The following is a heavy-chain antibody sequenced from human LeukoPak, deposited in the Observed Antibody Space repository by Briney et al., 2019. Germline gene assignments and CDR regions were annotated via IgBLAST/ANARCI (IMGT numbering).Heavy chain of an antibody. CDR2: ISDYGSST. Sequence: GGSLRLSCAASGFTFSSYAMSWVRQAPGKGLEWVSAISDYGSSTYYADSVKGRFTISRDNSKNTLYVQMNSLRAEDTAMFYCARAAYDSSGYLTLWGQGTLVSVSS. CDR3: ARAAYDSSGYLTL. J-gene: IGHJ4*02. V-gene: IGHV3-23*01. D-gene: IGHD3-22*01. CDR1: GFTFSSYA.